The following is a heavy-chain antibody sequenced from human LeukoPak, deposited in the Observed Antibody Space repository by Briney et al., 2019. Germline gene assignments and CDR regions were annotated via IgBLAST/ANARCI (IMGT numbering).Heavy chain of an antibody. D-gene: IGHD6-6*01. Sequence: SETLSLTCTVSGGSISSYYWSWIRQPPGKGLEWIGYIYTSGSTNYNPSLKSRVPISVDTSKNQFSLKLSSVTAADTAVYYCARLYSSSSGFDYWGQGTLVTVSS. V-gene: IGHV4-4*09. J-gene: IGHJ4*02. CDR1: GGSISSYY. CDR3: ARLYSSSSGFDY. CDR2: IYTSGST.